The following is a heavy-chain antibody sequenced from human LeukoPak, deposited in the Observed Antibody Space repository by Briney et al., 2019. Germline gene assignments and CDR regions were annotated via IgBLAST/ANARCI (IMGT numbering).Heavy chain of an antibody. CDR3: ARVYLRDIVVVPAATSGGWFDP. CDR2: IIPIFGTA. CDR1: GGTFSSYA. D-gene: IGHD2-2*01. Sequence: ASVKVSCKASGGTFSSYAISWVRQAPGQGLEWMGGIIPIFGTANYAQKFQGRVTITADESTSTAYMELGSLRSEDTAVYYCARVYLRDIVVVPAATSGGWFDPWGQGTLVTVSS. J-gene: IGHJ5*02. V-gene: IGHV1-69*13.